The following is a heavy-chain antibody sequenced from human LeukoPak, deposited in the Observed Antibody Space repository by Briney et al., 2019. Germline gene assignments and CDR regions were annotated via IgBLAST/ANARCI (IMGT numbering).Heavy chain of an antibody. CDR3: ARLKGYCSSTSCSTWTWFDP. CDR2: IYPGDSDT. V-gene: IGHV5-51*01. CDR1: GYSFTSYW. D-gene: IGHD2-2*01. J-gene: IGHJ5*02. Sequence: GESLKISCKGSGYSFTSYWIGWVSQMLGKGLEWMGIIYPGDSDTRYSPSFQGQVTISADKSISTAYLQWSSLKASDTAMYYCARLKGYCSSTSCSTWTWFDPWGQGTLVTVSS.